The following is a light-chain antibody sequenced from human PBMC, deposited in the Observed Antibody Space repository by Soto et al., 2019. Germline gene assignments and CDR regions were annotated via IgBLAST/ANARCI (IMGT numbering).Light chain of an antibody. V-gene: IGKV4-1*01. CDR2: WAS. CDR3: QQYYSTPWT. J-gene: IGKJ1*01. CDR1: QSVLYSSNNKNY. Sequence: DIAMTQSPDSLAVSLGERATVNCKSSQSVLYSSNNKNYVAWYQQKPGQPPNLLIYWASTRESGVPDRFSGSGSGTDFTLTISSLQAEDVAVYYCQQYYSTPWTFGQGTKVEIK.